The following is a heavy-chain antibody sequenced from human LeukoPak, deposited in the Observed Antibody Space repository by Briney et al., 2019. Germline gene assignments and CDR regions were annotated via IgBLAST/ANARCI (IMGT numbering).Heavy chain of an antibody. J-gene: IGHJ4*02. CDR2: INPSGGST. V-gene: IGHV1-46*01. CDR3: ARVSYDSSGYFDYFDY. Sequence: ASVKVSCKDSGYTFTGYYMHWVRQAPGQGLEWMGIINPSGGSTSYAQKFQGRVTMTRDTSTSTVYMELSSLRSEDTAVYYCARVSYDSSGYFDYFDYWGQGTLVTVSS. CDR1: GYTFTGYY. D-gene: IGHD3-22*01.